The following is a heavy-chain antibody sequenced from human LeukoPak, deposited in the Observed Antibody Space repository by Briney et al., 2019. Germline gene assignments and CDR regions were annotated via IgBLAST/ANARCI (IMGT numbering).Heavy chain of an antibody. J-gene: IGHJ4*02. CDR1: GFTFSSYG. CDR3: AKDYGSGSYSFDY. Sequence: PGGSLRLSCAASGFTFSSYGMQWVRQAPGKGLEWVASIRSEGTNKYYADSVKGRFTISRDNSKNTLYLQMDSLRAEDTAVYYCAKDYGSGSYSFDYWGQGTLVTVSS. CDR2: IRSEGTNK. D-gene: IGHD3-10*01. V-gene: IGHV3-30*02.